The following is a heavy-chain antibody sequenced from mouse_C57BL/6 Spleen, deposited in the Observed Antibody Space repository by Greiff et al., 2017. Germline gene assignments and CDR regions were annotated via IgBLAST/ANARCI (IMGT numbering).Heavy chain of an antibody. CDR1: GYTFTSYG. Sequence: VQLQQSGAELARPGASVKLSCKASGYTFTSYGISWVKQRTGQGLEWIGEIYPRSGNTYYNEKFKGKATLTADKSSSTAYMELRSLTSEDSAVYFCARSNYSNYVYAMDYWGQGTSVTVSS. D-gene: IGHD2-5*01. J-gene: IGHJ4*01. CDR2: IYPRSGNT. CDR3: ARSNYSNYVYAMDY. V-gene: IGHV1-81*01.